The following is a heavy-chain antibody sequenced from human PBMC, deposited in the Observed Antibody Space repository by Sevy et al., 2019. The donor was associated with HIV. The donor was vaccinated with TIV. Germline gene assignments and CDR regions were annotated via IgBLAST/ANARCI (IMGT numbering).Heavy chain of an antibody. D-gene: IGHD1-26*01. CDR3: VRRGTAGSYDY. CDR2: ISSTGGNT. CDR1: GFTFSSYV. V-gene: IGHV3-64*02. J-gene: IGHJ4*02. Sequence: GGSLRLSCAASGFTFSSYVMHWARQAPGKGLESVSAISSTGGNTYYIDSVKGRFTMSRDNSKNTLYLQMDSLRVEDMAVYYCVRRGTAGSYDYWGQGALVTVSS.